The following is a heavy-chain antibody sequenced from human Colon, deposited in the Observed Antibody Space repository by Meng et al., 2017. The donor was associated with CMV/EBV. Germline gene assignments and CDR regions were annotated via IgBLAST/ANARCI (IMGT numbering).Heavy chain of an antibody. Sequence: RGSLRLSCAASGFTFSSYAMSWVRQAPGKGLEWVSAITDSGGDTYHADSVKGRFTISRDNSKNTLSLQMNSLRAEDTAVYYCAKGSASSRPYYFDFWGQGTLVTVSS. V-gene: IGHV3-23*01. CDR2: ITDSGGDT. CDR3: AKGSASSRPYYFDF. CDR1: GFTFSSYA. J-gene: IGHJ4*02. D-gene: IGHD1-26*01.